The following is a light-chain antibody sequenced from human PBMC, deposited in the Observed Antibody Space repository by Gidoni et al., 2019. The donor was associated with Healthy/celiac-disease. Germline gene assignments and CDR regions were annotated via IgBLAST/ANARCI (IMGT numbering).Light chain of an antibody. CDR2: EVR. CDR3: CSYAGSSTV. Sequence: QSALTQPASVSGSPGQSITISCTGTSSDVGSYNLVSCYQQHPGKAPKLMIYEVRKRPSGVSNRCSGSKSGNTASLTISGLQAEDEADYYCCSYAGSSTVFGGGTKLTVL. CDR1: SSDVGSYNL. J-gene: IGLJ3*02. V-gene: IGLV2-23*02.